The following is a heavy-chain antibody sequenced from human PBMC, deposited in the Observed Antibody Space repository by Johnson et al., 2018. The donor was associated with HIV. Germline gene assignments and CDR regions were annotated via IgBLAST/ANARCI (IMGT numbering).Heavy chain of an antibody. Sequence: VQLVESGGGVVQPGRSLRLSCAASGFTVSSNYMSWVRQAPGKGLEWVSVIYSGGSTYYADSVKGRFTISRDNSKNTLYLQMNSLRAEDTAVYYCAKPGDSYCSGGSCYLDAFDIWGQGTMVTVSS. CDR2: IYSGGST. CDR3: AKPGDSYCSGGSCYLDAFDI. V-gene: IGHV3-66*02. J-gene: IGHJ3*02. D-gene: IGHD2-15*01. CDR1: GFTVSSNY.